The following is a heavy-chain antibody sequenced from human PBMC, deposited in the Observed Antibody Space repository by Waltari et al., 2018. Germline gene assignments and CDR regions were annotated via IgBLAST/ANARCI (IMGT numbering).Heavy chain of an antibody. V-gene: IGHV4-4*07. CDR1: GGSISSSS. CDR3: AREYSSSSLEIGAFDI. CDR2: IYTSGST. Sequence: QVQLQASGPGLVKPSETLSLTCTVPGGSISSSSWSWTRPPPGKGLEWIGRIYTSGSTNYNPSLKSRVTMSVDTSKNQFSLKLSSVTAADTAVYYCAREYSSSSLEIGAFDIWGQGTMVTVSS. D-gene: IGHD6-6*01. J-gene: IGHJ3*02.